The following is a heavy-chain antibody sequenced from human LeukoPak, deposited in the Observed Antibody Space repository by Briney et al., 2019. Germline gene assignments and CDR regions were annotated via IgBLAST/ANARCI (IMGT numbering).Heavy chain of an antibody. V-gene: IGHV4-34*01. Sequence: SETLSLTCAVYGGSFSGYYWSWIRQPPGKELEWIGEINHSGSTNYNPSLKSRVTISVDTSKNQFSLKLSSVTAADTAVYYCARHPPYSSSSFDYWGQGTLVTVSS. CDR1: GGSFSGYY. D-gene: IGHD6-6*01. CDR3: ARHPPYSSSSFDY. CDR2: INHSGST. J-gene: IGHJ4*02.